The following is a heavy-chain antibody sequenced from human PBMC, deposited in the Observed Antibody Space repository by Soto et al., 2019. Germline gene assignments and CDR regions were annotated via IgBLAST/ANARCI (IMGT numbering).Heavy chain of an antibody. J-gene: IGHJ4*02. CDR2: IYYSGST. Sequence: PSETLSLTCTFSGCSISSSRYYWNGIRQPPGKGLEWIGTIYYSGSTYYNPSLKSRVTISVDTSKNQFSLKLSSVTAADTAVYFCARLFYYDSRGYYYGRFDYWGQGTLVTVS. D-gene: IGHD3-22*01. CDR3: ARLFYYDSRGYYYGRFDY. V-gene: IGHV4-39*01. CDR1: GCSISSSRYY.